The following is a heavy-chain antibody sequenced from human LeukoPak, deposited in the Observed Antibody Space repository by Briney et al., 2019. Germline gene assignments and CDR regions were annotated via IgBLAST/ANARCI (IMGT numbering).Heavy chain of an antibody. J-gene: IGHJ4*02. D-gene: IGHD6-19*01. CDR1: GFTFSSYS. CDR3: ARDMRRQWLVRPLFGY. CDR2: ISSSSSYI. Sequence: GGSLRLSCAASGFTFSSYSMNWVRQAPGKGLEWVSSISSSSSYIYYADSVKGRFTISRDNAKNSLYLQMNGLRAEDTAVYYCARDMRRQWLVRPLFGYWGQGTLVTVSS. V-gene: IGHV3-21*01.